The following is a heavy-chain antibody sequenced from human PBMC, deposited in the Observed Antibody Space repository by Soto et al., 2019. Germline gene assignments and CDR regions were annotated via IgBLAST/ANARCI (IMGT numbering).Heavy chain of an antibody. CDR1: GGTFSSYA. CDR2: IIPIFGTA. D-gene: IGHD6-25*01. Sequence: QVQLVQSGAEVKKPGSSVKVSCKASGGTFSSYAISWVRQAPGQGLEWMGGIIPIFGTANYAEKFQGRVTITADEATSTASRELSSLRSEDTAVYYCARQRNDGAFDFWGQGTMVTVSS. CDR3: ARQRNDGAFDF. V-gene: IGHV1-69*12. J-gene: IGHJ3*01.